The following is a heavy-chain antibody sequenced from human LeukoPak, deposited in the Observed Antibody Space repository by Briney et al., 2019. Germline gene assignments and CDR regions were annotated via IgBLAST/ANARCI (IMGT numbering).Heavy chain of an antibody. V-gene: IGHV3-23*01. CDR1: GFRFSSHA. CDR2: ISDSGGDT. J-gene: IGHJ4*02. D-gene: IGHD5-18*01. CDR3: AKDVSTWGYSYGYVY. Sequence: PGGSLRLSCAASGFRFSSHAMSWVRQAPGKGLEWVSAISDSGGDTYYADSVKGRFTISRDNSKNTLYLQMNTLRAEDTAVYYCAKDVSTWGYSYGYVYWGQGTLVTVSS.